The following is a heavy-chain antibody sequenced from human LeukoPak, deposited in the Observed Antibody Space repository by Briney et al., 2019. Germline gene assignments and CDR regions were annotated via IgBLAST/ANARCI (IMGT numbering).Heavy chain of an antibody. CDR1: GFTFSSYW. CDR3: AREAMYSSSGGDYYYYGMDV. CDR2: INSDGSST. V-gene: IGHV3-74*01. Sequence: GGSLRLSCAASGFTFSSYWMHWVRQAPGKGLVWVSRINSDGSSTSYADSVKGRFTISRDNAKNTLYLQMNSLRAEDTAVYYCAREAMYSSSGGDYYYYGMDVWGKGTTVTVSS. D-gene: IGHD6-13*01. J-gene: IGHJ6*04.